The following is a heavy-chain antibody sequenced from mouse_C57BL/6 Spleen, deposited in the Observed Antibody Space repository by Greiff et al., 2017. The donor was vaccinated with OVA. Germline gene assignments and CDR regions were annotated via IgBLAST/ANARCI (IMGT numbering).Heavy chain of an antibody. CDR3: TRGGTAQATFPFAY. CDR2: ISSGGDYI. J-gene: IGHJ3*01. CDR1: GFTFSSYA. Sequence: EVHLVESGEGLVKPGGSLKLSCAASGFTFSSYAMSWVRQTPEKRLEWVAYISSGGDYIYYADTVKGRFTISRDNARNTLYLQMSSLKSEDTAMYYCTRGGTAQATFPFAYWGQGTLVTVSA. D-gene: IGHD3-2*02. V-gene: IGHV5-9-1*02.